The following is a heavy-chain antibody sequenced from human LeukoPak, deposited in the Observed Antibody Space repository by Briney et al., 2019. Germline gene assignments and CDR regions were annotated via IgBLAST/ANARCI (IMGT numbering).Heavy chain of an antibody. CDR1: GYTFTGYF. J-gene: IGHJ5*02. V-gene: IGHV1-2*02. CDR2: INSNSGVP. CDR3: ARTGTYFFDNDGKTNWFDP. D-gene: IGHD3-22*01. Sequence: ASAKVSCKASGYTFTGYFIHWVRQAPGQGLEWMGWINSNSGVPNYALRFQGRVTMTRDTSISTAYMELNRLRSDDTAVYYCARTGTYFFDNDGKTNWFDPWGQGTLVTVSS.